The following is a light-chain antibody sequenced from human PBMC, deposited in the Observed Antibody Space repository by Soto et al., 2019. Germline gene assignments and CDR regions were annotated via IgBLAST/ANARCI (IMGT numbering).Light chain of an antibody. J-gene: IGLJ1*01. V-gene: IGLV1-47*01. CDR3: AAWDDTVRSDV. CDR1: ISNIATNY. Sequence: QSVLTQPPSVSGTPGQRVTISCSGGISNIATNYVHWFQQLPGTAPKVLSNRDNQRPSGVPDRFSGSKSGTSASLAISGLRFDDEAEYYCAAWDDTVRSDVFGTGTKLTVL. CDR2: RDN.